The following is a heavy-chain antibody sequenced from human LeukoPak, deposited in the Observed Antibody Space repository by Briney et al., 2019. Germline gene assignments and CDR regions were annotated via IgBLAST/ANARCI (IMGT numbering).Heavy chain of an antibody. Sequence: GGSLRLSCAASGFTFSSYGMHWVRQAPGKGLEWVAVIWYDGSNKYYADSVKGRFTISRDNSKNTLYLQMNSLRAEDTAVHYCARAFRHCSSTSCYNPHYYYYGMDVWGQGTTVTVSS. D-gene: IGHD2-2*02. J-gene: IGHJ6*02. CDR2: IWYDGSNK. CDR1: GFTFSSYG. CDR3: ARAFRHCSSTSCYNPHYYYYGMDV. V-gene: IGHV3-33*01.